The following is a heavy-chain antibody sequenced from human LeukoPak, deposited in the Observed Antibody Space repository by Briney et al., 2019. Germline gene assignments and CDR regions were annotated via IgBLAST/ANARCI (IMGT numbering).Heavy chain of an antibody. CDR2: ISSSSSYT. CDR1: GFTFSSYA. Sequence: GGSLILSCAASGFTFSSYAMSWVRQAPGKGLEWVSYISSSSSYTNYADSVKGRFTISRDNAKNSLYLQMNSLRAEDTAVYYCASRGDSSGWYYFDYWGQGTLVTVSS. J-gene: IGHJ4*02. D-gene: IGHD6-19*01. V-gene: IGHV3-21*05. CDR3: ASRGDSSGWYYFDY.